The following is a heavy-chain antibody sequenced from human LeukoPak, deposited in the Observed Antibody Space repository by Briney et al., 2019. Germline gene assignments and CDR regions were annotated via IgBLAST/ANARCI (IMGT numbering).Heavy chain of an antibody. Sequence: GGSLRLSCAASGFTFDDYAMPWVRQAPGKGLEWVSGISWNSGSIGYADSVKGRFTISRDNAKNSLYLQMNSLRAEDTALYYCAKGGHSSGYYPFDYWGQGTLVTVSS. D-gene: IGHD3-22*01. J-gene: IGHJ4*02. CDR3: AKGGHSSGYYPFDY. CDR2: ISWNSGSI. V-gene: IGHV3-9*01. CDR1: GFTFDDYA.